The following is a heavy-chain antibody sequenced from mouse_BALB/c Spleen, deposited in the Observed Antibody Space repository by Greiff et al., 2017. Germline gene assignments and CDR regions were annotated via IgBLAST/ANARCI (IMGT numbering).Heavy chain of an antibody. CDR2: IRLKSNNYAT. Sequence: EVMLVESGGGLVQPGGSMKLSCVASGFTFSNYWMNWVRQSPEKGLEWVAEIRLKSNNYATHYAESVKGRFTISRDDSKSSVYLQMNNLRAEDTGIYYCTRFWDYAMDYWGQGTSVTVSS. CDR1: GFTFSNYW. J-gene: IGHJ4*01. D-gene: IGHD4-1*01. CDR3: TRFWDYAMDY. V-gene: IGHV6-6*02.